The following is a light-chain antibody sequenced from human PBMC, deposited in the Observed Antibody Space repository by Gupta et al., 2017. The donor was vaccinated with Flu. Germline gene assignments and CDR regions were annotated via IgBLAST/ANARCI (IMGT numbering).Light chain of an antibody. Sequence: VMTQSPLPLPVTPEEPASISCRSSQSLLDRSGNNYLDWYLQKTGQAPQLLIYLGSNRASGVPDRFSGSGAGTNITLKISRVEAENVGVYYCMQAIQTLITFGGGTKVEIK. CDR2: LGS. V-gene: IGKV2-28*01. CDR3: MQAIQTLIT. CDR1: QSLLDRSGNNY. J-gene: IGKJ4*01.